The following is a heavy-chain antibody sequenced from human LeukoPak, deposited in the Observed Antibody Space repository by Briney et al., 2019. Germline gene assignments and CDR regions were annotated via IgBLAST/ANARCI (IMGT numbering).Heavy chain of an antibody. CDR2: INFSGTT. D-gene: IGHD1-26*01. Sequence: SETLSLTCTVSGGSISSYYWSWIRQPAEKGLEWIGRINFSGTTNYNPSLKSRVTMSVDTSKNQFSLKLSSVTAADTAVYYCERGEPFFDYWGQGTLVTVSS. V-gene: IGHV4-4*07. J-gene: IGHJ4*02. CDR3: ERGEPFFDY. CDR1: GGSISSYY.